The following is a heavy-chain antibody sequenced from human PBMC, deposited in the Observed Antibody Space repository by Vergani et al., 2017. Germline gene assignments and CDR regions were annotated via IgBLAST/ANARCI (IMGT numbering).Heavy chain of an antibody. V-gene: IGHV1-2*02. CDR2: INPNSGGT. CDR3: ARGIWFGSMGDY. Sequence: QVQLVQSGAEVKKPGASVKVSCKASGYTFTSYYMHWVRQAPGQGLEWMGIINPNSGGTNYAQKFQGRVTMTRNTSISTAYMELSSLRSEDTAVYYCARGIWFGSMGDYWGQGTLVTVSS. D-gene: IGHD3-10*01. CDR1: GYTFTSYY. J-gene: IGHJ4*02.